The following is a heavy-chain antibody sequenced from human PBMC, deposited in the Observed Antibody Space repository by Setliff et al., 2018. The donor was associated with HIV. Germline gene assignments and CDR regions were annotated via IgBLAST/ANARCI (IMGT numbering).Heavy chain of an antibody. Sequence: AASVKVSCKASGSTFTSYAINWVRQAPGQGLEWMGGIIPIFSTSNYAQRLQGRVTITADESTSTAYMELYDLRSEDTAMYYCTRGRGIIGALVYWGQGTLVTVSS. D-gene: IGHD2-21*01. CDR2: IIPIFSTS. CDR3: TRGRGIIGALVY. CDR1: GSTFTSYA. V-gene: IGHV1-69*13. J-gene: IGHJ4*02.